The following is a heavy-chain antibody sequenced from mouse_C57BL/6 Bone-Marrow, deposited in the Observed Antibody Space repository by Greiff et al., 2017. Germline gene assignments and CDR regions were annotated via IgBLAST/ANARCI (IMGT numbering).Heavy chain of an antibody. D-gene: IGHD2-5*01. V-gene: IGHV1-26*01. CDR3: ASSYYSNPWLAY. CDR2: INPNNGGT. J-gene: IGHJ3*01. Sequence: EVQLQQSGPELVKPGASVKISCKASGYTFTDYYMNWVKQSHGKSLEWIGDINPNNGGTSYNQKFKGKATLTVDKSSSTAYMELRSLTSEDSAVYDCASSYYSNPWLAYWGQGTLVTVSA. CDR1: GYTFTDYY.